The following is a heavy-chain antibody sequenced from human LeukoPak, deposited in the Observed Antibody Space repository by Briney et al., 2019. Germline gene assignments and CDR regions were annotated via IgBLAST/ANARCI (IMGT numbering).Heavy chain of an antibody. J-gene: IGHJ6*03. D-gene: IGHD6-6*01. CDR1: DGSIRSYY. CDR3: ARGYSSSSSSYYYYYYMDV. Sequence: SETLSLTCTVSDGSIRSYYWSWIRQPPGKGLEWIGYIYYSGSTNYNPSLKSRVTISVDTSKNQFSLKLSSVTAADTAVYYCARGYSSSSSSYYYYYYMDVWGRGTTVTVPS. CDR2: IYYSGST. V-gene: IGHV4-59*01.